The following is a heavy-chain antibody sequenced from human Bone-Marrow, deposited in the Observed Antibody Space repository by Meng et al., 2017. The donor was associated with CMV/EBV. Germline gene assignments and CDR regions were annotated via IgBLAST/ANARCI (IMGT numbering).Heavy chain of an antibody. CDR3: ARGLGYEGQQLVLAGFGY. D-gene: IGHD6-13*01. CDR2: INHSGST. CDR1: GSFSDYY. J-gene: IGHJ4*02. Sequence: GSFSDYYWTWIRQPPGKGLEWIGEINHSGSTNYNPSLKSRVTISVDTSKNQFSLKLSSVTAADTAVYYCARGLGYEGQQLVLAGFGYWGQGTLVTVSS. V-gene: IGHV4-34*01.